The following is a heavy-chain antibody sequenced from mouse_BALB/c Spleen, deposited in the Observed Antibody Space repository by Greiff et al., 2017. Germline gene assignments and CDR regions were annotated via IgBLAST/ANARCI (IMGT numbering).Heavy chain of an antibody. Sequence: VQLQQSGTVLARPGASVKMSCKASGYTFTSYWMHWVKQRPGQGLEWIGAIYPGNSDTSYNQKFKGKAKLTAVTSTSTAYMELSSLTNEDSAVYYCTLTYGSSYRFAYWGQGTLVTVSA. D-gene: IGHD1-1*01. J-gene: IGHJ3*01. V-gene: IGHV1-5*01. CDR3: TLTYGSSYRFAY. CDR2: IYPGNSDT. CDR1: GYTFTSYW.